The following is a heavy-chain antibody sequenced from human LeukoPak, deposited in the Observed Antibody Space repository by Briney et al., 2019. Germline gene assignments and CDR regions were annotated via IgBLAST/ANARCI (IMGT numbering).Heavy chain of an antibody. CDR3: ARGQYCSTTTCYSARRYFDF. D-gene: IGHD2-2*01. V-gene: IGHV4-34*01. J-gene: IGHJ4*02. CDR2: INDSGST. Sequence: PSETLSLTCAVSGGAFSNYFWTWIRQPPGKGLAWIAEINDSGSTNSNSSLRSRVAISLDTSKNQFSLRLTSVTAADTAVYYCARGQYCSTTTCYSARRYFDFWGQGTLVTVSS. CDR1: GGAFSNYF.